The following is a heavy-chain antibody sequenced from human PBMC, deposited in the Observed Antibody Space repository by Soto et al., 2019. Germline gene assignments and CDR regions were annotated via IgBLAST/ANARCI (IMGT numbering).Heavy chain of an antibody. CDR2: LYDTDGT. CDR1: GFSLSGKKY. V-gene: IGHV3-53*01. CDR3: ARGFSAGKGSPPDF. Sequence: GGSLRLSCAASGFSLSGKKYLTWVRQAPGKGLEWVSALYDTDGTYYADSVKGRFTVSRDNSKNTLYLQMSSLRAEDTAVYYCARGFSAGKGSPPDFWGQGSLVTVSS. J-gene: IGHJ4*02. D-gene: IGHD6-13*01.